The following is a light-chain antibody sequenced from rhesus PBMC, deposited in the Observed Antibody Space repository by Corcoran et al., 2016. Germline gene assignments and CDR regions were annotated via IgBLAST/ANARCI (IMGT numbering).Light chain of an antibody. CDR3: PQHTTFPLT. Sequence: DIQMTQSPSSLSVSVGDRVTITCRASQAINNHLAWYQQKPGRAPKLLIYDTSTLQRGVPSRFSGSGFWTDFTLTINGLLPDDFSTYYCPQHTTFPLTFGGGTKVELK. CDR1: QAINNH. CDR2: DTS. J-gene: IGKJ4*01. V-gene: IGKV1-25*01.